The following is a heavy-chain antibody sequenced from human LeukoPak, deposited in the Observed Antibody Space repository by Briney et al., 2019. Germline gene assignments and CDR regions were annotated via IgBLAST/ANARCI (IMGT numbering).Heavy chain of an antibody. CDR3: AKALRYGGKSPFDY. V-gene: IGHV3-23*01. D-gene: IGHD4-23*01. Sequence: GGSLRLSCAASGFTFSSYAMSWVRQAPGKGLEGVSPISGSGGSTYYADSVKGRFTISRDNSKNTLYLQMNSLRAEDTAVYYCAKALRYGGKSPFDYWGQGTLVTVSS. CDR2: ISGSGGST. CDR1: GFTFSSYA. J-gene: IGHJ4*02.